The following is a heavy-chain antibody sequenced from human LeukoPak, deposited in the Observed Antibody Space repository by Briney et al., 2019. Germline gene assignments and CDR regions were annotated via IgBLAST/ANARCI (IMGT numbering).Heavy chain of an antibody. CDR1: GFTFSSYW. D-gene: IGHD3-10*01. J-gene: IGHJ4*02. V-gene: IGHV3-74*01. CDR2: MNSDGSTT. CDR3: ARAGSALDY. Sequence: PGGSLRLSCAASGFTFSSYWMHWVRRAPGKGLVWVSLMNSDGSTTNYADSVKGRFTISRDNAKNTLYLQMNSLRAEDTAVYYCARAGSALDYWGQGTLVTVSS.